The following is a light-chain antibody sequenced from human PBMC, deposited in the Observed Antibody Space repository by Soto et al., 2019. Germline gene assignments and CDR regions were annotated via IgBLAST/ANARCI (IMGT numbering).Light chain of an antibody. CDR3: QQYDNLPMYT. CDR1: QDISNY. CDR2: DAS. Sequence: DIQMTQSPSSLSASVRDRVTITCQASQDISNYLNWYQQKPGKAPKLLIYDASNLETGVPSRFSGSGSGTDFTFTISSLQPEDIATYYCQQYDNLPMYTFGQGTKVDIK. J-gene: IGKJ2*01. V-gene: IGKV1-33*01.